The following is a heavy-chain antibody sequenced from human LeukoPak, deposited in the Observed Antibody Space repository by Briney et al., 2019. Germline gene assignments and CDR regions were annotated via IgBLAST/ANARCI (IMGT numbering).Heavy chain of an antibody. D-gene: IGHD6-19*01. Sequence: GGSLRLSCVASDFGSHHMHWVRPAPGTGLVWVSRVSTDGIGTAYADSVKGRFTISRDNAKNTVYLQMNSLRAEDTAVYYCARGGYSSGLDYWGQGTLVTVSS. CDR2: VSTDGIGT. CDR1: DFGSHH. CDR3: ARGGYSSGLDY. V-gene: IGHV3-74*01. J-gene: IGHJ4*02.